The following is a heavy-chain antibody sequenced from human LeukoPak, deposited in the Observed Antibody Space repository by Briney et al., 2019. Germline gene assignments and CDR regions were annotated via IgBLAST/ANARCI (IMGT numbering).Heavy chain of an antibody. CDR1: GGSISSYY. J-gene: IGHJ4*02. D-gene: IGHD3-22*01. V-gene: IGHV4-59*01. CDR2: IYYSGST. CDR3: ARGTYYYDSSGYYSFDY. Sequence: SETLSLTCTVSGGSISSYYWSWIRQPPGKGLEWIGYIYYSGSTNYNPSLKSRVTISVDTSKNQFPLKLSSVTAADTAVYYCARGTYYYDSSGYYSFDYWGQGTLVTVSS.